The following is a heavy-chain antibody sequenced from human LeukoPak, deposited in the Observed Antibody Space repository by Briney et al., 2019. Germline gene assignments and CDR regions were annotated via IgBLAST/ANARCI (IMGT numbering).Heavy chain of an antibody. J-gene: IGHJ4*02. CDR2: IYYSGST. V-gene: IGHV4-61*08. CDR1: GGSISSGDYY. D-gene: IGHD2-2*01. Sequence: PSETLSLTCTVSGGSISSGDYYWSWIRQPPGKGLEWIGYIYYSGSTNYNPSLKSRVTISVDTSKNQFSLKLSSVTAADTAVYYCARHRAIVVVPEGAYYFDYWGQGTLVTVSS. CDR3: ARHRAIVVVPEGAYYFDY.